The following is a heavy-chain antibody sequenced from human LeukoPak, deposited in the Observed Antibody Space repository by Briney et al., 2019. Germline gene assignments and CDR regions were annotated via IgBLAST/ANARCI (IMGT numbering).Heavy chain of an antibody. CDR3: ARAGVGYSSRVGYYYYGMDV. D-gene: IGHD6-13*01. CDR2: IYSGGDT. Sequence: GGSLRLSCAASGFTVSSNYMNWVRQAPGKGLEWVSIIYSGGDTYYAHSVKGRFTISRDNSKNTLYLQMNSLRAEDTAVYYCARAGVGYSSRVGYYYYGMDVWGQGTTVTVSS. V-gene: IGHV3-53*01. J-gene: IGHJ6*02. CDR1: GFTVSSNY.